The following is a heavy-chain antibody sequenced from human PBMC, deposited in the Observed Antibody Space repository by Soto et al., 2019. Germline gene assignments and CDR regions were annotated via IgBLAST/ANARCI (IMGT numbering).Heavy chain of an antibody. D-gene: IGHD1-26*01. CDR3: ARDRSGSYDD. V-gene: IGHV1-2*02. J-gene: IGHJ4*02. Sequence: ASVKVSCKTSGYSFTGNSIHWVRQAPGQGLEWMGLINPNTGGTYFAQKFQGRVTLTTDTSISTAYMELSSLRSDDTAIYYCARDRSGSYDDRGQGTLVTVSS. CDR2: INPNTGGT. CDR1: GYSFTGNS.